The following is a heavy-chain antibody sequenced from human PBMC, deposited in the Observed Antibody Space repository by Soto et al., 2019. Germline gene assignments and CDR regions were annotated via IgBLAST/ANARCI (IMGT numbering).Heavy chain of an antibody. CDR3: ARHRMATIGGYFDY. V-gene: IGHV1-69*12. CDR1: GGTFSSYA. D-gene: IGHD5-12*01. Sequence: QVQLVQSGAEVKKPGSSVKVSCKASGGTFSSYAISWVRQAPGQGLEWMGGIIPIFGTANYAQKFQGRVTXXAXEXXSTAYMELSSLRSEDTAVYYCARHRMATIGGYFDYWGQGTLVTVSS. J-gene: IGHJ4*02. CDR2: IIPIFGTA.